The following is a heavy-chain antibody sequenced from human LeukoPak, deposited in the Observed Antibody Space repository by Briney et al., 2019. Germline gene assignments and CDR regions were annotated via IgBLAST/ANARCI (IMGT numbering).Heavy chain of an antibody. CDR2: IWYDGSNK. CDR3: VRDGGFPVAGKTHDPFHI. V-gene: IGHV3-33*01. Sequence: AGGSLRLSCAASGFTFRSYGMHWVRQAPGKGLEWVAVIWYDGSNKYYVDSVKGRFTISRDNSKNTLYLQMNSLKVEDTAVYYCVRDGGFPVAGKTHDPFHIWGQGTMVTVSS. J-gene: IGHJ3*02. D-gene: IGHD6-19*01. CDR1: GFTFRSYG.